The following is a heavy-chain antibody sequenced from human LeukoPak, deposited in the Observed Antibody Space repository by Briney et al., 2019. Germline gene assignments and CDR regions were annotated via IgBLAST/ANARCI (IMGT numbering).Heavy chain of an antibody. J-gene: IGHJ4*02. D-gene: IGHD5-18*01. V-gene: IGHV3-23*01. CDR2: ISGGGTST. Sequence: PGGSLRLSCAASGFTFSSYGMSWVRQAPGKGLEWVSTISGGGTSTYYADFVKGRFTISRDNSKNTLHLQMDSLRAEDTAVYYCANARYGFWGQGTLVTVSS. CDR1: GFTFSSYG. CDR3: ANARYGF.